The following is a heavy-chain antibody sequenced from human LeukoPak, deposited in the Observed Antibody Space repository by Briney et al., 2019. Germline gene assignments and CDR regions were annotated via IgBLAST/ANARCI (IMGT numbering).Heavy chain of an antibody. D-gene: IGHD1-26*01. J-gene: IGHJ6*03. V-gene: IGHV3-21*06. CDR2: ITSSSNYT. CDR3: ARDPYGGTYSPGVYYYYMDV. CDR1: EFSFSSYN. Sequence: GGSLRLSCAASEFSFSSYNMSWVRQAPGKGLEWVSSITSSSNYTFYADSVKGRFTISRDNAKSSLYLQMNSLTADDTAVYYCARDPYGGTYSPGVYYYYMDVWGKGTTVTVSS.